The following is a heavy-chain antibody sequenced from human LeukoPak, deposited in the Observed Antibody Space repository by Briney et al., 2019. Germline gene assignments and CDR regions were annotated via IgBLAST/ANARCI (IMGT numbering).Heavy chain of an antibody. J-gene: IGHJ4*02. CDR3: ARGVEPLAANTLAY. D-gene: IGHD1-14*01. CDR2: LYRDRNT. Sequence: QAGGSLTLSCAASGFTVITNDMTWIGQAPGKGLEWVLVLYRDRNTKYPDSMHRRITISRYNSKHTLYLEMNSLSPDDTAVYYCARGVEPLAANTLAYWGQGTLVTVSS. V-gene: IGHV3-53*01. CDR1: GFTVITND.